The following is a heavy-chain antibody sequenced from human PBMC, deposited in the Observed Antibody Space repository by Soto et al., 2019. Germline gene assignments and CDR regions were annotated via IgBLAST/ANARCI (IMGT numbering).Heavy chain of an antibody. CDR2: ISSDSKSI. CDR1: GFSFSTYW. D-gene: IGHD1-20*01. Sequence: EVQLVESGGGLVQPGTSLRLSCAASGFSFSTYWMEWVRQGPGKGPEWVSRISSDSKSIAYADSVKGRFSISRDQAKNTLYLQMNILRGEDTGIYYCVRYTNNWSSYGMDVWGQGTTVTVSS. J-gene: IGHJ6*02. V-gene: IGHV3-74*03. CDR3: VRYTNNWSSYGMDV.